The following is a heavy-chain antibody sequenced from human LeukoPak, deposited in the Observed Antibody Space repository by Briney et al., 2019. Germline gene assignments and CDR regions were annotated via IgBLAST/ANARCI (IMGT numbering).Heavy chain of an antibody. CDR1: GYSFTSYY. Sequence: ASVKVSCKASGYSFTSYYIYWVRQAPGQGLEWMGIINPSRGSTNYAQRFQGRVTMTRDMSTSTVYMELSSLRSEDTAIYYCARGGHVRVYDNSAYYGHEWGQGTLVTVSS. CDR2: INPSRGST. D-gene: IGHD3-22*01. V-gene: IGHV1-46*01. J-gene: IGHJ4*02. CDR3: ARGGHVRVYDNSAYYGHE.